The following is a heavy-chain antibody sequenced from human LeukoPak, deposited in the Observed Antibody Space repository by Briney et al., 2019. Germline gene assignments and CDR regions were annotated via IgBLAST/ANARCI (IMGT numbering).Heavy chain of an antibody. J-gene: IGHJ6*03. CDR3: ARVRAFRPNVARAYYYYMDV. CDR1: GGSLTSYS. D-gene: IGHD2-21*01. V-gene: IGHV4-34*01. CDR2: INHGGST. Sequence: SETLSLTCVVYGGSLTSYSWSWVRQFPGKVLEWIGEINHGGSTNYNPSLKSRVTISLDTSESQFSLRLSSVTAADTAVFYCARVRAFRPNVARAYYYYMDVWGKGTTVTVSS.